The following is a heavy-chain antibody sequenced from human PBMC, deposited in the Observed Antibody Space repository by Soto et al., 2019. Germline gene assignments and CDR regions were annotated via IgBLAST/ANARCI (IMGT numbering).Heavy chain of an antibody. J-gene: IGHJ3*02. CDR3: ARASSIAALGAFDI. CDR1: GYTFTSYG. V-gene: IGHV1-18*01. D-gene: IGHD6-6*01. Sequence: ASVKVSCKSSGYTFTSYGISCVRQAPGQGLEWMGWISAYNGNTNYAQKLQGRVTMTTDTSTSTAYMELRSLRSDDTAVYYCARASSIAALGAFDIWGQGTMVTVSS. CDR2: ISAYNGNT.